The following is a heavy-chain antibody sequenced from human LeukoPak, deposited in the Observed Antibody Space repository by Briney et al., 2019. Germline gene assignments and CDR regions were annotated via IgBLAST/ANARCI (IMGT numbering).Heavy chain of an antibody. Sequence: TGGPLRLSCAASGLTFSSYGMHWVRQAPGKGVEWVAVIWYDGSNKYYAESVKGRFTISRDNSRNTLYLQMKSLRAEDTSVYYCARDLGVTAYSLGAFDIWGQGTMCTVSS. CDR1: GLTFSSYG. V-gene: IGHV3-33*01. D-gene: IGHD2-21*02. CDR3: ARDLGVTAYSLGAFDI. CDR2: IWYDGSNK. J-gene: IGHJ3*02.